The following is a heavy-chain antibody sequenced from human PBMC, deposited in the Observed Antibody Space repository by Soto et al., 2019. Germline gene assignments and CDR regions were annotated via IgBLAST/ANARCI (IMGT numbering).Heavy chain of an antibody. CDR3: ARDLSVTYYYDSSGYYYPDAFDI. CDR1: GGTFSIYA. J-gene: IGHJ3*02. CDR2: IIPIFGTA. V-gene: IGHV1-69*13. Sequence: GASVKVSCKASGGTFSIYASIWVRQAPGQGLEWMGGIIPIFGTANYAQKFQGRVTITADESTSTAYMELSSLRSEDTAVYYCARDLSVTYYYDSSGYYYPDAFDIWGQGTMVTVSS. D-gene: IGHD3-22*01.